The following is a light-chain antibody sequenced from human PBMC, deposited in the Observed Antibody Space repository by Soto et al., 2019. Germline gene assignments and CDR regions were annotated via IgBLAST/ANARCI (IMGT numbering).Light chain of an antibody. CDR3: QQRASWPPFT. J-gene: IGKJ4*01. CDR1: ENIRTS. CDR2: DAF. V-gene: IGKV3-11*01. Sequence: EVILTQFPATLSMSPGESATLSCRASENIRTSLAWYQHRPGHPPRLLIYDAFNRATGIPPRFSGGGSGTDFTLTISGLEPEDFAVYYCQQRASWPPFTFGGGTKVEIK.